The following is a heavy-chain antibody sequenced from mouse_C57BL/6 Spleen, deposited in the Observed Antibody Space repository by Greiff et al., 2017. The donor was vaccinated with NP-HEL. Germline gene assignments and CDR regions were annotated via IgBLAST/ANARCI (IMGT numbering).Heavy chain of an antibody. CDR1: GYTFTSYW. Sequence: VQLQQPGAELVKPGASVKMSCKASGYTFTSYWITWVKQRPGQGLEWIGDIYPGSGSTNYNEKFKSKATLTVDTSSSTAYMQLSSLTSEDSAVYYCASRPLYGSSFWYFDVWGTGTTVTVSS. V-gene: IGHV1-55*01. J-gene: IGHJ1*03. CDR3: ASRPLYGSSFWYFDV. CDR2: IYPGSGST. D-gene: IGHD1-1*01.